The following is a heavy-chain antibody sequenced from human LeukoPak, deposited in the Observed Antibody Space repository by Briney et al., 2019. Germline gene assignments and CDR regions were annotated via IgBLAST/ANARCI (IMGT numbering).Heavy chain of an antibody. Sequence: ASVKASCKASGYTFIKYDTHWVRQAPGQGLEWMGWISAYNGNTNYAQKLQGRVTMTTDTSTSTAYMELSRLRSDDTAVYYCAKEGSSGWVPNYWGQGTLVTVST. V-gene: IGHV1-18*01. D-gene: IGHD6-19*01. CDR2: ISAYNGNT. CDR3: AKEGSSGWVPNY. CDR1: GYTFIKYD. J-gene: IGHJ4*02.